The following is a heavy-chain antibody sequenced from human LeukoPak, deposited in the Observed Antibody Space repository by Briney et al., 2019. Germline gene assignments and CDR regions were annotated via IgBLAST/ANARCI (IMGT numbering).Heavy chain of an antibody. CDR3: ARVTRTWAPRFDY. CDR1: GGSISSGDYY. Sequence: SETLSLTCTVSGGSISSGDYYWSWIRQPPGKGLEWIGYIYYSGITYYNPSLKSRVTISVDTSKNQFYLKLSSVTAADTAVYYCARVTRTWAPRFDYWGQGTLVTVSS. CDR2: IYYSGIT. D-gene: IGHD1-14*01. V-gene: IGHV4-30-4*01. J-gene: IGHJ4*02.